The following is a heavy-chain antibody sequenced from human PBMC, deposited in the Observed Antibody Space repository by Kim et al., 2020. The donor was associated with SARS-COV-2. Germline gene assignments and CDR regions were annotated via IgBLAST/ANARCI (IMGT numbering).Heavy chain of an antibody. D-gene: IGHD3-10*01. CDR1: GGSISSSNW. J-gene: IGHJ5*02. CDR2: IYRGGST. V-gene: IGHV4-4*02. Sequence: SETLSLTCAVSGGSISSSNWWSWVRQPPGTGLEWIGEIYRGGSTNYNPSLKSRVTISVDKSKNQFSLKLISVTAADTAVYYCARVPSGGGSGSYYNPNWFDLWGQGTLVTVSS. CDR3: ARVPSGGGSGSYYNPNWFDL.